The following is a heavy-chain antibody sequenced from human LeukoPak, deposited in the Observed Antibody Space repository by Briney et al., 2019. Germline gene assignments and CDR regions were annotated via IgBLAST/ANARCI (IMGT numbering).Heavy chain of an antibody. D-gene: IGHD3-10*01. CDR1: GYIFTSYE. CDR3: ARRPLGYGSGTY. Sequence: ASVKVSCKASGYIFTSYEIYWVRQAPGQGPEWMGWMNPETENTGFAQKFQDRVTMTRDTSISTAYMELTGLRSEDTAVYYCARRPLGYGSGTYWGQGTLVTVSS. CDR2: MNPETENT. J-gene: IGHJ4*02. V-gene: IGHV1-8*01.